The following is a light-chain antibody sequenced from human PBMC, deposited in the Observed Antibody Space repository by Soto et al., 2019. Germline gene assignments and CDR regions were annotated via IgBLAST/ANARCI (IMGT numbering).Light chain of an antibody. J-gene: IGKJ1*01. CDR2: GAY. CDR1: QSFTAN. Sequence: EVVMTQSPATLSVSTGERATLSCRASQSFTANMSWYEQKPGQAPRLLIYGAYTRATGIRARFSGSGSGTDFTLTISSLKSEDFAVYSCQQYNNWNRNFGEGTKVDTK. CDR3: QQYNNWNRN. V-gene: IGKV3-15*01.